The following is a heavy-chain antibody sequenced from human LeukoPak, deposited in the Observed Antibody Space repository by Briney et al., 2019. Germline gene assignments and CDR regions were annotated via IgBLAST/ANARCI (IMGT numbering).Heavy chain of an antibody. CDR1: GYTFTSYY. V-gene: IGHV1-46*01. CDR3: ARVEGYSYGWAYGMDV. CDR2: INPSGGST. J-gene: IGHJ6*02. Sequence: ASVKVSCKASGYTFTSYYMHWVRQAPGQGLEWMGIINPSGGSTSYAQKFQGRVTMTRDTSTSTVYMELSSLRSEDTAVYYCARVEGYSYGWAYGMDVWGQGTTVTVSS. D-gene: IGHD5-18*01.